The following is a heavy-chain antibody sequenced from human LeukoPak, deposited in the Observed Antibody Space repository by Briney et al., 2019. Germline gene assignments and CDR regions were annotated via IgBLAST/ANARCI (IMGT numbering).Heavy chain of an antibody. CDR2: IYSDDTT. V-gene: IGHV3-53*01. J-gene: IGHJ6*03. D-gene: IGHD6-19*01. CDR3: ARCLQWLVPHRYYYMDV. Sequence: GGSLRLSCAVSGFTVSGNYMSWIRQAPGKGLEWVSLIYSDDTTLYADSVKGRFTISRDNAKNSLYLQMNSLRAEDTAVYYCARCLQWLVPHRYYYMDVWGKGTTVTVSS. CDR1: GFTVSGNY.